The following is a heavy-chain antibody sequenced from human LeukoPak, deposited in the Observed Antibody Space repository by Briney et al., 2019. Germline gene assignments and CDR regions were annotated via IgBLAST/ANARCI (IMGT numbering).Heavy chain of an antibody. CDR1: GFTFSSYA. CDR3: ASRDGYNSEYYFDY. CDR2: ISGSGGST. J-gene: IGHJ4*02. V-gene: IGHV3-23*01. Sequence: GGSLRLSCAASGFTFSSYAMSWVRQAPGKGLEWVSAISGSGGSTYYADSVKGRFTISRDNSKNTLYLQMNSLRAEDTAVYYCASRDGYNSEYYFDYWGQGTLVTVSS. D-gene: IGHD5-24*01.